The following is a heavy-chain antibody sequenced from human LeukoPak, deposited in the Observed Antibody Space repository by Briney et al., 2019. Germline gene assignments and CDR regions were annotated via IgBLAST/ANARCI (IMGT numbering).Heavy chain of an antibody. Sequence: GGSLRLSCEASGFTFSTYWMGWVRQAPGKGLEWVAKINQDGSVKYYVDSVRGRFTISRDNAKNSLYLQMNSLRAEDTALYYCAKGSTVFHYYFDYWGQGTLVTVSS. V-gene: IGHV3-7*03. CDR1: GFTFSTYW. D-gene: IGHD4-17*01. CDR2: INQDGSVK. J-gene: IGHJ4*02. CDR3: AKGSTVFHYYFDY.